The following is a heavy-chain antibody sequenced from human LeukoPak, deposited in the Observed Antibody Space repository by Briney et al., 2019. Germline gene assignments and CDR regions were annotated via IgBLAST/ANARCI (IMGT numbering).Heavy chain of an antibody. CDR2: INTNTGNP. D-gene: IGHD6-13*01. J-gene: IGHJ4*02. CDR1: GYTFTSYA. Sequence: ASVKVSCKASGYTFTSYAMNWVRQAPGQGLEWMGWINTNTGNPTYAQGFTGRFVFSLDTSVSTAYLQISSLKAEDTAVYYCARGKGVCVYSSSCQGVFDYWGQGTLVTVSS. V-gene: IGHV7-4-1*02. CDR3: ARGKGVCVYSSSCQGVFDY.